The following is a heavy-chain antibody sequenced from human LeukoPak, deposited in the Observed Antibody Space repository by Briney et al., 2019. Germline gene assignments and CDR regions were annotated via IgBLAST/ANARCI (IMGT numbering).Heavy chain of an antibody. CDR2: INHSGST. D-gene: IGHD3-22*01. V-gene: IGHV4-34*01. Sequence: SETLSLTCAVYGGSFSGYYWSWIRQPPGKGLEWIGEINHSGSTNYNPSLKSRVTISVDTSKNQFSLKLSSVTAADTAVYYCARRGYYYDSSGRYNWFDPWGQGTLVTVSS. J-gene: IGHJ5*02. CDR3: ARRGYYYDSSGRYNWFDP. CDR1: GGSFSGYY.